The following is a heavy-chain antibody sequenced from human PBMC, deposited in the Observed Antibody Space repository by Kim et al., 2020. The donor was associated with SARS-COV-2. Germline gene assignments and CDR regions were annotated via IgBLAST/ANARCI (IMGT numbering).Heavy chain of an antibody. Sequence: ASVKVSCKASGYTFTSYDINWVRQATGQGLEWMGWMNPNSGNTGYAQKFQGRVTMTRNTSISTAYMELSSLRSEDTAVYYCARGKKGSSRGVIWFDPWGQGTLVTVSS. CDR2: MNPNSGNT. V-gene: IGHV1-8*01. CDR3: ARGKKGSSRGVIWFDP. J-gene: IGHJ5*02. D-gene: IGHD6-13*01. CDR1: GYTFTSYD.